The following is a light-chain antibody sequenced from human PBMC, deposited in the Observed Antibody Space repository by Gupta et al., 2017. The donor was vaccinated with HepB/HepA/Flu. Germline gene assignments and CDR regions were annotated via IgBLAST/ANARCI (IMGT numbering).Light chain of an antibody. CDR2: AAS. Sequence: DIQMTQSPSSLSASVGDRVTITCRASQSISNYLNWYQQKPGKAPKLLIYAASNLQSGVPSRFSGSGTGTDFTLTISRLQPEDFATYYCQQRDNTPWTFGQGTKVEIK. J-gene: IGKJ1*01. CDR3: QQRDNTPWT. CDR1: QSISNY. V-gene: IGKV1-39*01.